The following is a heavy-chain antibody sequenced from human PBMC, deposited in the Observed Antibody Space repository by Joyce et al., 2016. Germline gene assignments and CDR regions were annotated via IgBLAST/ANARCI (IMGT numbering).Heavy chain of an antibody. Sequence: QVQLVESGGGVVQPGRSLRLSCAASIFTFNNYAMYWVRQCPGKGLECVAVRSYDGSNKCYADALKGRFTISRDNSKNTLYLQMNSLRADDTAVYYCARDRGYRTSYYYAMDVWGQGNTVTVSS. CDR2: RSYDGSNK. CDR3: ARDRGYRTSYYYAMDV. D-gene: IGHD5-12*01. CDR1: IFTFNNYA. V-gene: IGHV3-30*04. J-gene: IGHJ6*02.